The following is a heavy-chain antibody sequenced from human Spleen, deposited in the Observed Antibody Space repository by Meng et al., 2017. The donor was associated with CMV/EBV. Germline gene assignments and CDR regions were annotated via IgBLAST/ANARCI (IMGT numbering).Heavy chain of an antibody. D-gene: IGHD3-22*01. CDR3: AKRRGSSGYYYFDY. CDR2: IYSGGSST. V-gene: IGHV3-23*03. Sequence: GESLKISCAASGFTFSSYAMHWVRQAPGKGLEWVSVIYSGGSSTNYADSVKGRFTISRDNSKNRLYLQMNSLRAEDTAVYYCAKRRGSSGYYYFDYWGQGTLVTVSS. J-gene: IGHJ4*02. CDR1: GFTFSSYA.